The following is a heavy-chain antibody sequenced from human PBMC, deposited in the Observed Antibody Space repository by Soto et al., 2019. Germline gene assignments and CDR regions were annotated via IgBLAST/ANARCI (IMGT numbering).Heavy chain of an antibody. CDR2: MSPNSGNT. D-gene: IGHD2-21*01. CDR1: GDTFTNYD. Sequence: HVQLVQSGAEVKKPGASVTVSCKDSGDTFTNYDINWFRQAAGQGLERMGWMSPNSGNTGYAQKVQGRATMTRTTAISTAYMELSSLISEDTAVYYCAQTPPKSGEFDYWGQGTRVTVSS. J-gene: IGHJ4*02. V-gene: IGHV1-8*01. CDR3: AQTPPKSGEFDY.